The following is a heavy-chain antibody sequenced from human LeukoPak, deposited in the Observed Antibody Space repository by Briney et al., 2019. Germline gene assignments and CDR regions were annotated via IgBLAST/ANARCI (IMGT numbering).Heavy chain of an antibody. CDR1: GYTFTSYG. V-gene: IGHV1-18*01. CDR3: ARGPMVRGVLPSSNWFDP. J-gene: IGHJ5*02. Sequence: ASVKVSCKASGYTFTSYGISWVRQAPGQGLEWMGWISAYNGNTNYAQRLQGRVTITRDTSATTAYMELSSLRSEDTAVYHCARGPMVRGVLPSSNWFDPWGQGTLVTVSS. CDR2: ISAYNGNT. D-gene: IGHD3-10*01.